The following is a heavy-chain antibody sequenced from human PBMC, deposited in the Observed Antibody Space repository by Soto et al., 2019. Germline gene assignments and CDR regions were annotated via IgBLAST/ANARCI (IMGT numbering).Heavy chain of an antibody. CDR3: VRDSGAKLSSS. D-gene: IGHD6-13*01. Sequence: SVKVSCKASGGTFSSYRINWVRQAPGQGLVWVGGIVPIYRTADYAQKFQGRVTITADESARTSYMELRSLKSQDTAVYYCVRDSGAKLSSSWGQGTLVTVSS. CDR2: IVPIYRTA. J-gene: IGHJ4*02. V-gene: IGHV1-69*13. CDR1: GGTFSSYR.